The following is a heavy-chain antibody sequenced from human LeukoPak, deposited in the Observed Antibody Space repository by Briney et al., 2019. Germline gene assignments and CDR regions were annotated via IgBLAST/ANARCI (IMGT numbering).Heavy chain of an antibody. CDR3: ARDQYYSDSSGYPYDI. J-gene: IGHJ3*02. CDR2: ISGSSSHV. V-gene: IGHV3-21*01. CDR1: GFTFSSYA. D-gene: IGHD3-22*01. Sequence: GGSLRLSCAASGFTFSSYAMSRVRLAPGKGLEWVSSISGSSSHVWYADSVKGRFTSSRDNAKNSLYLQMSSLRVEDTAVYYCARDQYYSDSSGYPYDIWGQGTMVTVSS.